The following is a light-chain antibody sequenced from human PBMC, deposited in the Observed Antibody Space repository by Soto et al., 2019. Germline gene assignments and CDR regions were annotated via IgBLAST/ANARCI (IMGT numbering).Light chain of an antibody. CDR2: GAS. V-gene: IGKV3-20*01. CDR3: QQYGSSPPWT. Sequence: EIVLPQSPGTLSLSPGESATLSCRASQSVSSSYLAWYQQKPGQAPRLLIYGASSRATGIPDRFSGSGSGTDCTLTISRLEPEDFAVYYCQQYGSSPPWTVGQGTKVEIK. J-gene: IGKJ1*01. CDR1: QSVSSSY.